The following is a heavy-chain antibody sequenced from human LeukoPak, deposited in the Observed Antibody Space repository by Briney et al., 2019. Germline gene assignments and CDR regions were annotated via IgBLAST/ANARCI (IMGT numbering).Heavy chain of an antibody. CDR3: ARLVATRYYFDY. CDR2: FYHSGST. V-gene: IGHV4-38-2*02. Sequence: SETLSLTCTVSGYSISSGYYWGWIRQPPGKGLEWIGTFYHSGSTYYNPSLKSRVTISVDTSKNQFSLKLSSVTAADTAVYYCARLVATRYYFDYWGQGTLVTVSS. J-gene: IGHJ4*02. CDR1: GYSISSGYY. D-gene: IGHD5-12*01.